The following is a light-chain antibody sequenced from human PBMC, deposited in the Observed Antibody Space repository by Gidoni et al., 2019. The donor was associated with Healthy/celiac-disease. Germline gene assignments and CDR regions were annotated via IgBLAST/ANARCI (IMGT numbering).Light chain of an antibody. Sequence: EIVMTQSPATLSVSPGERATLSCRASQRVSSNFAWYQQKPGQAPRLLIYGASPRATGIPDRLSGSGSGTEFTLTISSLQSEDFAVYYCQQYNNWPPWTFGQGTKVEIK. CDR2: GAS. J-gene: IGKJ1*01. V-gene: IGKV3-15*01. CDR1: QRVSSN. CDR3: QQYNNWPPWT.